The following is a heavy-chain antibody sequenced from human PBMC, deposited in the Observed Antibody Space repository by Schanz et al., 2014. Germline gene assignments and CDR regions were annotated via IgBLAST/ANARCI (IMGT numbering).Heavy chain of an antibody. CDR1: GFSFSSYS. CDR2: IYHSGNT. CDR3: ARHWRRDYFDY. V-gene: IGHV4-4*02. Sequence: QVPLVESGGGVVQPWRSLRLSCAVSGFSFSSYSMSWVRQAPGKGLEWIGEIYHSGNTNYSPSLKSRVTISVDKSKTQFPLKLNSVTAADTAVYYCARHWRRDYFDYWGRGTLVTVSS. J-gene: IGHJ4*02. D-gene: IGHD3-3*01.